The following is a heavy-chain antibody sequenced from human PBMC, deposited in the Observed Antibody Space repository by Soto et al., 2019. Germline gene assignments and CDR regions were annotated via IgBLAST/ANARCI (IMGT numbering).Heavy chain of an antibody. D-gene: IGHD5-12*01. CDR3: ARWLGYGPHFDY. Sequence: QVQLQESGPGLVKPSQTLSLTCTVSGGSISSGDYYWSWIRQPPGKGLEWIGYIYYSGSTYYNPSLKSRMTISVHTSKNQFSLKLTSVTAADTAVYYCARWLGYGPHFDYWGQGTLVTVSS. J-gene: IGHJ4*02. V-gene: IGHV4-30-4*01. CDR2: IYYSGST. CDR1: GGSISSGDYY.